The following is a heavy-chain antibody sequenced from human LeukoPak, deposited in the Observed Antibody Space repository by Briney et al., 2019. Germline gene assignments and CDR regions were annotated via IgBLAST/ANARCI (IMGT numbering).Heavy chain of an antibody. J-gene: IGHJ4*02. CDR3: ARAYTAMVSFDY. Sequence: ASVKVFCKASGYTFTSYGISWVRQAPGQGLEWMGWISAYNGNTNYAQKLQGRVTMTTDTSTSTAYMELRSLRSDDTAVYYCARAYTAMVSFDYWGQGTLVTVSS. CDR2: ISAYNGNT. D-gene: IGHD5-18*01. CDR1: GYTFTSYG. V-gene: IGHV1-18*04.